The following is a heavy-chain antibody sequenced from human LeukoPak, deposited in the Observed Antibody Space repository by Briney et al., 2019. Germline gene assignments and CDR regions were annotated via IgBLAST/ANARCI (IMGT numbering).Heavy chain of an antibody. V-gene: IGHV1-58*02. J-gene: IGHJ2*01. CDR2: IVVGSGNT. CDR1: GFTFTSSA. Sequence: SVKVSCKASGFTFTSSAMQWVRQARGQRLEWIGWIVVGSGNTNYAQKFQERVTITRDMSTSTAYMELSSLRSEDTAAYYCAAALEFQLPKGYFELWGRGTLVTVFS. CDR3: AAALEFQLPKGYFEL. D-gene: IGHD2-2*01.